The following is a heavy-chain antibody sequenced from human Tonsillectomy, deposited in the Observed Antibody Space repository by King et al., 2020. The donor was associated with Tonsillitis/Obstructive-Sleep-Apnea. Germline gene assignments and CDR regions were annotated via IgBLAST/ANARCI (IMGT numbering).Heavy chain of an antibody. Sequence: QLVQSGAEVKKPGASVKVSCKASGYTFTSYGISWVRQAPGQGLEWMGWISAYNGNTNYAQKLQGRVTMTTDTSTSTAYMELRSLRSDDTAVYYCAGDSSSWYVELPGFDYWGQGTLVTVSS. CDR1: GYTFTSYG. V-gene: IGHV1-18*01. D-gene: IGHD6-13*01. J-gene: IGHJ4*02. CDR3: AGDSSSWYVELPGFDY. CDR2: ISAYNGNT.